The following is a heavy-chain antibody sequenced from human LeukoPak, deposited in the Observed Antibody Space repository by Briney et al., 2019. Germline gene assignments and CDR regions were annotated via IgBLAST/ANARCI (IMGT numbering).Heavy chain of an antibody. V-gene: IGHV3-64*01. CDR3: ARGYTSSPKYYFDY. J-gene: IGHJ4*02. CDR1: GFTFSTYA. CDR2: ISSNGRMT. Sequence: GGSLRLSCAASGFTFSTYAIHWVRQAPGKGLEYVSGISSNGRMTYYANSLKGRFTISRDNLKNTLYLQMGSLRTEDMAVYYCARGYTSSPKYYFDYWGQGTLVTVSS. D-gene: IGHD6-6*01.